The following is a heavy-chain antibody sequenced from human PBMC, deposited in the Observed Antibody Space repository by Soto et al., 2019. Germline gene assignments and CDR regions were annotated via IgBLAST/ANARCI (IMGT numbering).Heavy chain of an antibody. Sequence: SVKVSCKASGVTFSSYAISWVRQAPGQGLEWMGGIIPIFGTANYAQKFQGRVTITADESTSTAYMELSSLRSEDTAVYYCARDRDYGSGSYLYYYYGMDVWGQGTTVTVSS. CDR3: ARDRDYGSGSYLYYYYGMDV. D-gene: IGHD3-10*01. CDR2: IIPIFGTA. J-gene: IGHJ6*02. CDR1: GVTFSSYA. V-gene: IGHV1-69*13.